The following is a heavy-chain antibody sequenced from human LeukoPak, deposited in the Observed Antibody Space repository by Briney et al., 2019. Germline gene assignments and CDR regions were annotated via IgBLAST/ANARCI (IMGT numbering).Heavy chain of an antibody. Sequence: GGSLRLSCAAFGLTFSSYEMNWVRQAPGKGLEWVSYISSSGSTIYYADSVKGRFTISRDNAKNSLYLQMNSLRAEDTAVYYCARNSIAARPLDYWGQGTLVTVSS. V-gene: IGHV3-48*03. CDR1: GLTFSSYE. CDR2: ISSSGSTI. CDR3: ARNSIAARPLDY. D-gene: IGHD6-6*01. J-gene: IGHJ4*02.